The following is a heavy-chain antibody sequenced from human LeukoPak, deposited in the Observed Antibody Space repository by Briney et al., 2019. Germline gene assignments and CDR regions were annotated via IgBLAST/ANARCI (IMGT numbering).Heavy chain of an antibody. J-gene: IGHJ6*02. D-gene: IGHD6-19*01. CDR3: ARDRGSSGWSLGDYYYYYGMDV. Sequence: ASVKVSCKASGYTFTSYGISWVRQAPGQGLEWMGWISAYNGNTNYAQKLQGRVTMTTDTSTSTAYMELRSPRSDDTAVYYCARDRGSSGWSLGDYYYYYGMDVWGQGTTVTVSS. CDR1: GYTFTSYG. CDR2: ISAYNGNT. V-gene: IGHV1-18*01.